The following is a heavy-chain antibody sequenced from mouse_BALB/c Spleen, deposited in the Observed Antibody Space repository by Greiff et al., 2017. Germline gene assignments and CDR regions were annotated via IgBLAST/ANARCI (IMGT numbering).Heavy chain of an antibody. J-gene: IGHJ4*01. V-gene: IGHV5-6-4*01. D-gene: IGHD2-12*01. CDR1: GFTFSSYT. CDR3: TRDPYDADYYAMDY. Sequence: EVQLVESGGGLVKPGGSLKLSCAASGFTFSSYTMSWVRQTPEKRLEWVATISSGGSYTYYPDSVKGRFTISRDNAKNTLYLQMSSLKSEDTAMYYCTRDPYDADYYAMDYWGQGTSVTVSS. CDR2: ISSGGSYT.